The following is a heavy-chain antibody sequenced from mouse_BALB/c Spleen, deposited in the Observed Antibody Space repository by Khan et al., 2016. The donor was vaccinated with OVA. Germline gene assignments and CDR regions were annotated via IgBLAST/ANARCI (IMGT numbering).Heavy chain of an antibody. J-gene: IGHJ2*01. CDR3: ARTARIKY. D-gene: IGHD1-2*01. CDR2: ISYSGST. V-gene: IGHV3-2*02. CDR1: GYSITSGYG. Sequence: EVQLQESGPGLVKPSQSLSLTCTVTGYSITSGYGWNWIRQFPGNKLEWMGYISYSGSTNYNPSLKSRISLTRDTSKNQFFLQLNTVTTKDTATYYWARTARIKYWGQGTTLTVSS.